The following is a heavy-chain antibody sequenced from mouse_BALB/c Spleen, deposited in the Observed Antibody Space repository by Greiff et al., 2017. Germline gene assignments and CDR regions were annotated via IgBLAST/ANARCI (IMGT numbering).Heavy chain of an antibody. CDR1: GYTFTSYW. J-gene: IGHJ4*01. D-gene: IGHD2-1*01. CDR2: INPSNGRT. CDR3: ARNYGNYGYAMDY. V-gene: IGHV1S81*02. Sequence: QVQLQQPGAELVKPGASVKLSCKASGYTFTSYWMHWVKQRPGQGLEWIGEINPSNGRTNYNEKFKSKATLTVDKSSSTAYMQLSSLTSEDSAVYYCARNYGNYGYAMDYWGQGTSVTVSS.